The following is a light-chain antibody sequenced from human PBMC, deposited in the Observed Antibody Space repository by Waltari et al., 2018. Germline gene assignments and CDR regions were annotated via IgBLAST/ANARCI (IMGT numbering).Light chain of an antibody. CDR2: AAS. J-gene: IGKJ3*01. Sequence: AIRMTQSPPSFSASTGDRVTITCRANQGISSYLAWFQQKPGKAPKILIYAASTLQTGVPSRFSGSGSGTDFTLTISCLQSEDLATYYCQQYYTFPFTFGPGTKVDVK. CDR3: QQYYTFPFT. CDR1: QGISSY. V-gene: IGKV1-8*01.